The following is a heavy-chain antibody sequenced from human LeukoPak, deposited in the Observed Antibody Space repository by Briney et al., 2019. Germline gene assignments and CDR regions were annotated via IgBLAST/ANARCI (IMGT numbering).Heavy chain of an antibody. J-gene: IGHJ6*03. CDR2: INHSGST. CDR1: GGSFSGYY. CDR3: ARGRRVPAYYYMDV. V-gene: IGHV4-34*01. Sequence: PSETLSLTCAVYGGSFSGYYWSWIRQPPGKGPEWIGEINHSGSTNYNPSLMSRVTISVDTSKNQFSLKLSSVTTADTAVYYCARGRRVPAYYYMDVWGKGTTVTVSS. D-gene: IGHD2-2*01.